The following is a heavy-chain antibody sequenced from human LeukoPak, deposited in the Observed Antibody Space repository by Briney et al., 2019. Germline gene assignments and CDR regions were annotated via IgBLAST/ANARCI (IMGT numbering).Heavy chain of an antibody. CDR3: ARVADMFYYYMDV. J-gene: IGHJ6*03. Sequence: ASVKVSCKASGGTFSSYAISWVRQAPGQGLEWMGWISAYNGNTNYAQKLQGRVTMTTDTSTSTAYMELRSLRSDDTAVYYCARVADMFYYYMDVWGKGTTVTV. CDR1: GGTFSSYA. D-gene: IGHD3-10*02. CDR2: ISAYNGNT. V-gene: IGHV1-18*01.